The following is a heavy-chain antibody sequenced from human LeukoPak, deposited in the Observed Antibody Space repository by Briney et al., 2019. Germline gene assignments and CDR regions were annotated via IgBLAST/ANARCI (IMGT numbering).Heavy chain of an antibody. CDR1: GFTFSSYG. J-gene: IGHJ4*02. CDR3: GSTVTTTLFIDY. V-gene: IGHV3-30*03. Sequence: GGSLSLSCAASGFTFSSYGMHWVRQAPGKGLEWVAVISYDGSNKYYADSVKGRFTISRDNSKNTLYLQMNSLRAEDTAVYYCGSTVTTTLFIDYWGQGTLVTVSS. CDR2: ISYDGSNK. D-gene: IGHD4-17*01.